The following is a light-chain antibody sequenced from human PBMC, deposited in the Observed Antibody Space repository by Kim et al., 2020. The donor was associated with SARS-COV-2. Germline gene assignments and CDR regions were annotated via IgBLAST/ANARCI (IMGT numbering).Light chain of an antibody. CDR2: GKY. J-gene: IGLJ3*02. CDR1: SLRNYD. V-gene: IGLV3-19*01. CDR3: NSRDSSGDHVV. Sequence: ALGQTVRLTCQGDSLRNYDATWYQQRPGQAPTLVLYGKYDRPSGIPDRFSGSASGNTASLTITGAQAEDEGDYYCNSRDSSGDHVVFGGGTQLTVL.